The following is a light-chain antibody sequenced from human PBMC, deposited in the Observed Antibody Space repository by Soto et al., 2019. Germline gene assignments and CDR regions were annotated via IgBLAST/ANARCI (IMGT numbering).Light chain of an antibody. V-gene: IGKV3-11*01. CDR1: QSVSNY. J-gene: IGKJ2*01. Sequence: ETVLTQSPGTLSLSPGERATLSCRASQSVSNYLAWYQQKPGQPPRLLIYDASNRATGIAARFSGSGSGTDFTLTISSLDTEDFAIYYCQQYNNWPCTFGQGTKLEIK. CDR3: QQYNNWPCT. CDR2: DAS.